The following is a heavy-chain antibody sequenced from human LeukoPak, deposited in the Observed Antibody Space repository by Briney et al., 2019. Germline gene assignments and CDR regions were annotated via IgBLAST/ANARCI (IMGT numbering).Heavy chain of an antibody. CDR3: ARDLYRVYKGDYFDY. CDR2: ISDDGSRQ. V-gene: IGHV3-30-3*01. Sequence: GRSLRLSCAATGFTFSNYAIHWGRQAPGKGLEWVAFISDDGSRQHYADSVKGRFTISRDNSKNTLNLQMNSLRAEDTAVYYCARDLYRVYKGDYFDYWGQGTLVTASS. J-gene: IGHJ4*02. D-gene: IGHD5/OR15-5a*01. CDR1: GFTFSNYA.